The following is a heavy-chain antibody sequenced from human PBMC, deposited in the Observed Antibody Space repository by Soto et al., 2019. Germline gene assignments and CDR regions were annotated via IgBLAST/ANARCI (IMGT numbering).Heavy chain of an antibody. V-gene: IGHV3-9*01. Sequence: EVQLVESGGGLVQPGRSLRLSCVASGFTFDDYNMHWVRQTPGKGLEWVSGVSWNSDITGYADSVKGRFTISRDNAKNALYLLRNSLRAEDTAMYYCAKDRHRGYGTFDYLGQGTLVTVSS. CDR1: GFTFDDYN. J-gene: IGHJ4*02. CDR2: VSWNSDIT. CDR3: AKDRHRGYGTFDY. D-gene: IGHD1-1*01.